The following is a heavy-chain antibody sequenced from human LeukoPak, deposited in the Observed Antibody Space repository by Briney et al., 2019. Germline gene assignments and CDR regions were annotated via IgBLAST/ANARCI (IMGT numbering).Heavy chain of an antibody. CDR3: ARDGGASDPYGMEV. CDR2: IYYSVST. J-gene: IGHJ6*01. CDR1: GGSIIIYY. D-gene: IGHD2-2*01. Sequence: SETLSLTCTVSGGSIIIYYWSWIRQPPQKRLEWIGYIYYSVSTNYNPSLKSRVTISVDTSKNQFSLKLSSLTAPDTAVYYCARDGGASDPYGMEVGGQRTTVAV. V-gene: IGHV4-59*01.